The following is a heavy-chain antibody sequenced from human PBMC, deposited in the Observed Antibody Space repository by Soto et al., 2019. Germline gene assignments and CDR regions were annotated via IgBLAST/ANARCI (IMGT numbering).Heavy chain of an antibody. D-gene: IGHD5-18*01. J-gene: IGHJ4*02. CDR1: GGSISNAAYS. CDR2: IYPSGMP. Sequence: SETLSLTCPVSGGSISNAAYSWSWIRQPPGKGLEWIGYIYPSGMPFYNPSLRSRVTISIDRSNDQFSLNLKSVTAADTAVYYCARERGGYGLFDSWGQGTLVTVSS. V-gene: IGHV4-30-2*01. CDR3: ARERGGYGLFDS.